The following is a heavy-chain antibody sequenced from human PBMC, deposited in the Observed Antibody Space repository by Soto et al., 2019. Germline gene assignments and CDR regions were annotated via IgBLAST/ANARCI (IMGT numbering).Heavy chain of an antibody. D-gene: IGHD3-10*01. CDR2: MNANVDAT. CDR3: AREVVDGSSLWLDP. CDR1: GFTFSTND. Sequence: ASVKVSCKASGFTFSTNDINWVRQAPGQGLQWMGWMNANVDATDSPQEFKGRVTMAWNASISTAYMELSNLKSDDTAVYYCAREVVDGSSLWLDPWGQGTLVTVSS. V-gene: IGHV1-8*01. J-gene: IGHJ5*02.